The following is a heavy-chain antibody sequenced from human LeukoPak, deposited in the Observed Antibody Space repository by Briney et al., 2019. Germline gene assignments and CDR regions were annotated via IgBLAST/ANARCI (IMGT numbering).Heavy chain of an antibody. J-gene: IGHJ4*02. CDR3: AKGGGSSGRSYYFDY. Sequence: PGGSLRLSCAASGFTFSSYAMHWVRQAPGKGLEWVTIISYDGTNKYYADSVKGRFTISRDNPKNTMNLQMNSLRAEDTAVYYCAKGGGSSGRSYYFDYWGQGTLVTVSS. CDR2: ISYDGTNK. V-gene: IGHV3-30*04. CDR1: GFTFSSYA. D-gene: IGHD6-19*01.